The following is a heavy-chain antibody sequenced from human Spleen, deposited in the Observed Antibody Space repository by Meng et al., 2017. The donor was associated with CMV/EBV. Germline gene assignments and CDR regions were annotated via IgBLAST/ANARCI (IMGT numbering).Heavy chain of an antibody. CDR3: ARGGSMVRGVIFNWFDP. V-gene: IGHV4-4*07. CDR1: GGAISSYY. D-gene: IGHD3-10*01. CDR2: IYTSGST. Sequence: QWQLSESGPGLVKPSETLSRHCTVSGGAISSYYWSWIRQPAGKGLEWIGRIYTSGSTNYNPSLKSRVTISVDTSKNQFSLKLSSVTAADTAVYYCARGGSMVRGVIFNWFDPWGQGTLVTVSS. J-gene: IGHJ5*02.